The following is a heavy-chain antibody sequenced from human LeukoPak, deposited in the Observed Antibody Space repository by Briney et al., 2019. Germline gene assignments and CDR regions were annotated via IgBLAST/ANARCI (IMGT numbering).Heavy chain of an antibody. D-gene: IGHD6-13*01. CDR3: ARGARIAAAQYYYYGMDV. CDR1: GYTFTSYG. CDR2: ISAYNGNT. Sequence: ASVKVSCKASGYTFTSYGISWVRQAPGQGLEWMGWISAYNGNTNYVQKLQGRVTMTTDTSTSTAYMELRSLRSDDTAVYYCARGARIAAAQYYYYGMDVWGQGTTVTVSS. J-gene: IGHJ6*02. V-gene: IGHV1-18*01.